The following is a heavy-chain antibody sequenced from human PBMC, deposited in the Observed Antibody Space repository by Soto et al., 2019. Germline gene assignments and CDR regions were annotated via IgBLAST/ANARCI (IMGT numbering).Heavy chain of an antibody. V-gene: IGHV3-23*01. CDR2: ISGSGGST. CDR3: AKGLAPNSSGYYNF. J-gene: IGHJ4*02. CDR1: GFTFSSYA. D-gene: IGHD3-22*01. Sequence: HPGGSLRLSCAASGFTFSSYAMSWVRQAPGKGLEWVSGISGSGGSTYYADSVKGRFTISRDNSKNTLYLQMNSLRAEDTAVYYCAKGLAPNSSGYYNFWGQGTLVTVSS.